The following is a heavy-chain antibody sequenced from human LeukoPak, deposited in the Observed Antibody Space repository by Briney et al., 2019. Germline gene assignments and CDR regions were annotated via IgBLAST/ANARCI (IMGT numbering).Heavy chain of an antibody. D-gene: IGHD3-22*01. Sequence: PSETLSLTCAVYGGSFSGYYWSWIRQPPGKGLEWIGEINHSGSTNYNPSLKSRVTISVDPSKNQFSLKLSSVTAADTAVYYCARARGDSSGYYYFAYWGQGTLVTVSS. J-gene: IGHJ4*02. CDR3: ARARGDSSGYYYFAY. CDR1: GGSFSGYY. CDR2: INHSGST. V-gene: IGHV4-34*01.